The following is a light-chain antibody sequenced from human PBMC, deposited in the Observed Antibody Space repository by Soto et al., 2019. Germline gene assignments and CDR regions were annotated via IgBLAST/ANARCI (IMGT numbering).Light chain of an antibody. J-gene: IGLJ3*02. CDR3: NSYTSSSTPWM. CDR1: RSNVGSNI. CDR2: GNN. V-gene: IGLV1-44*01. Sequence: QSVLTQPPSASGTPGQRITISCSGSRSNVGSNIVHWYQHLPGTAPKLLIYGNNQRPSGVSNRFSGSKSGNTASLTISGLQAEDEADYYCNSYTSSSTPWMFGGGTKLTVL.